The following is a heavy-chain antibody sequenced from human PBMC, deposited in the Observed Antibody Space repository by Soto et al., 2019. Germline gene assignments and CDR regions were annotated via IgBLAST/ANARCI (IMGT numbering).Heavy chain of an antibody. J-gene: IGHJ3*02. CDR1: GSTLSSYA. CDR2: ISGSGGST. Sequence: GSLRLSCAASGSTLSSYAMSWVRQAPGEGLEWVSAISGSGGSTYYAAPVKGRFTISRDNSKNTLYLQMNSLRAEDTAVYYCAKEYDGSGYYRYDAFDIWGQGIMVTVSS. D-gene: IGHD3-22*01. V-gene: IGHV3-23*01. CDR3: AKEYDGSGYYRYDAFDI.